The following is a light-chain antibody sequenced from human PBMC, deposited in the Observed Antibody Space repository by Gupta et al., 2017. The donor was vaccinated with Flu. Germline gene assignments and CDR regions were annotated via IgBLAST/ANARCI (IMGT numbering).Light chain of an antibody. CDR2: GAS. Sequence: GTLFLSPGERATPSCRARQNIRDNYIAWFQQKPGQAPRLLMYGASTRATGIPDRFSGSGSGAEFTLTISRLEPEDFAVYFCQQDSNLFYTFGQGTKLAIK. CDR3: QQDSNLFYT. CDR1: QNIRDNY. V-gene: IGKV3-20*01. J-gene: IGKJ2*01.